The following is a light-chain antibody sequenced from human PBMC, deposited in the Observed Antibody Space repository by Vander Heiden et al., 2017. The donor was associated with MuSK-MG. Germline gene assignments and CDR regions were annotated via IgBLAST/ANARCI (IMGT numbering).Light chain of an antibody. CDR1: QSVNTY. V-gene: IGKV3-11*01. CDR3: QHRSSGHPRNT. CDR2: DAS. Sequence: EVVLTQSPATLSLSPGERATLSCRASQSVNTYLAWYKQKPGQARRLLIFDASHRATGIKARFSGSGDGTDFTLTIGSREPEDFEVYYCQHRSSGHPRNTFGQGTRVEMK. J-gene: IGKJ5*01.